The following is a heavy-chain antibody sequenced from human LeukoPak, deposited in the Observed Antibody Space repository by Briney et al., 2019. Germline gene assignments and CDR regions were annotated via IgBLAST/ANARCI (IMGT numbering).Heavy chain of an antibody. V-gene: IGHV3-21*01. CDR3: ARGGIDRSAIDDY. J-gene: IGHJ4*02. D-gene: IGHD2-15*01. CDR1: GFTFSSYS. Sequence: GGSLRLSCAASGFTFSSYSMNWVRQAPGKGLEWVSSISSSSSYIYYADSVKGRFTISRDNAKNSLYLQMNSLRAEDTAVYYCARGGIDRSAIDDYWGQGTLVTVSS. CDR2: ISSSSSYI.